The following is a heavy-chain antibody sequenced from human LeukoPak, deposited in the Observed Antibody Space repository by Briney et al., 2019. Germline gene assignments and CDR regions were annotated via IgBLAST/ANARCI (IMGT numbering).Heavy chain of an antibody. CDR2: INHSGST. Sequence: SETLSLTCAVYGGSFSGYYWSWIRQPPGKGLEWIGEINHSGSTNYNPSLKSRVNISLDKSKNHFSLRVDSVIAADTAIYYCARAPDTAIPYFYMDIWGKGTTVTVSS. D-gene: IGHD5-18*01. CDR3: ARAPDTAIPYFYMDI. CDR1: GGSFSGYY. J-gene: IGHJ6*03. V-gene: IGHV4-34*01.